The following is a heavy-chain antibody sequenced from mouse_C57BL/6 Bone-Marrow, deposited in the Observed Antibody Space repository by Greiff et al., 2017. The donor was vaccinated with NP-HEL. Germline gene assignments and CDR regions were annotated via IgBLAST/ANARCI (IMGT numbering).Heavy chain of an antibody. Sequence: EVMLVESGGDLVKPGGSLKLSCAASGFTFSSYGMSWVRQTPDKRLEWVATISSGGSYTYYPDSVKGRVTTSRDNAKNTLYLQMSSLKSEDTAMYYCASVYYYGSFDYWCQGTTLTVSS. D-gene: IGHD1-1*01. J-gene: IGHJ2*01. CDR3: ASVYYYGSFDY. CDR2: ISSGGSYT. CDR1: GFTFSSYG. V-gene: IGHV5-6*01.